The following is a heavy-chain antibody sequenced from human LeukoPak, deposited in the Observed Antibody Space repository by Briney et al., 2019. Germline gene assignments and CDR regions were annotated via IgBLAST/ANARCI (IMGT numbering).Heavy chain of an antibody. CDR2: IYYSGST. CDR3: ARDIGDAFDI. CDR1: GASISSYY. Sequence: SETLSLTCTVSGASISSYYWSWIRQPPGKGLEWIGYIYYSGSTYYNPSLKSRVTISVDTSKNQFSLKLSSVTAADTAVYYCARDIGDAFDIWGQGTMVTVSS. V-gene: IGHV4-59*12. J-gene: IGHJ3*02. D-gene: IGHD1-26*01.